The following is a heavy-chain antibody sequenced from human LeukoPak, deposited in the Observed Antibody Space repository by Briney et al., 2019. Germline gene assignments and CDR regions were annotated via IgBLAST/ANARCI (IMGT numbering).Heavy chain of an antibody. J-gene: IGHJ4*02. CDR1: GGSISSYY. Sequence: SETLSLTCTVSGGSISSYYWSWIRQPPEKGLEWIGYIYYSGSTNYNPSLKSRVTMSVDTSKNQFALNPTSVSAADTAVYYCARGLILAGETLGYWGQGTQVTVSS. CDR3: ARGLILAGETLGY. V-gene: IGHV4-59*12. CDR2: IYYSGST. D-gene: IGHD6-19*01.